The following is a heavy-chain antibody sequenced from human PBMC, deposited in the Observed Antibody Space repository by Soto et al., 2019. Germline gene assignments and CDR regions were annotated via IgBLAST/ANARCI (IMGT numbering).Heavy chain of an antibody. CDR2: INTYNGNT. CDR3: ARDRLHTSSSITFDY. D-gene: IGHD6-6*01. J-gene: IGHJ4*02. Sequence: ASVKVSCKASGYTFTTYAISWVRQAPGQGLEWMGWINTYNGNTDYAQNLQGRVTMTTDTSTNTANMELRSLRSDDTAVYFCARDRLHTSSSITFDYWGQGALVTVSS. CDR1: GYTFTTYA. V-gene: IGHV1-18*01.